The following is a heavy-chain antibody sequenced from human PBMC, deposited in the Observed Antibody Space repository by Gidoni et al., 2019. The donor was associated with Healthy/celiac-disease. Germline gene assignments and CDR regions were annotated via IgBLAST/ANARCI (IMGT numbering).Heavy chain of an antibody. CDR2: IYWDDDK. CDR3: ARTSETYYYDSSGYDY. Sequence: QITLKESGPTLVKPTQTLTLTCTFSGFSLSTSGVGVGWIRQPPGKALEWLALIYWDDDKRYSPSLKSRLTITKDTSKNQVVLTMTNMDPVDTATYYCARTSETYYYDSSGYDYWGQGTLVTVSS. D-gene: IGHD3-22*01. J-gene: IGHJ4*02. V-gene: IGHV2-5*02. CDR1: GFSLSTSGVG.